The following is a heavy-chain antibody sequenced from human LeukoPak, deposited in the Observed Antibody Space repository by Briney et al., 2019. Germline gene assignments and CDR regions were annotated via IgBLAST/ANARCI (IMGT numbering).Heavy chain of an antibody. V-gene: IGHV3-23*01. CDR1: GVTLSSYA. D-gene: IGHD3-3*01. CDR2: ISGSGGST. CDR3: AKSGGHYDFSYYFDY. Sequence: GGSLRLSCAASGVTLSSYAMSWARQAPGKGLEWVSAISGSGGSTYYADSVKGRFTISRDNSKDTLYLQMNSLRAEDTAVYYCAKSGGHYDFSYYFDYWGQGTLVTVSS. J-gene: IGHJ4*02.